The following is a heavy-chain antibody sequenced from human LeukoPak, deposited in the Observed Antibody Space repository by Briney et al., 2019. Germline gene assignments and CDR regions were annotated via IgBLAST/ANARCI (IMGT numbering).Heavy chain of an antibody. CDR3: ARETGSGYGMDV. V-gene: IGHV3-74*01. D-gene: IGHD3-10*01. CDR1: GFTFGSYW. Sequence: GGSLRLSCAASGFTFGSYWMHWVRQAPGKGLVWVSRINSDGSSTSYADSVKGRFTISRDNAKNTLYLQMNSLRAEDTAVYYCARETGSGYGMDVWGQGTTVTVSS. CDR2: INSDGSST. J-gene: IGHJ6*02.